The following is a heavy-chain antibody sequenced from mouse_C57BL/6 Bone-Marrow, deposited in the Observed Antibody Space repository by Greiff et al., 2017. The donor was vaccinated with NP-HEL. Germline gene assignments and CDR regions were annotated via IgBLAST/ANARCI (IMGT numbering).Heavy chain of an antibody. J-gene: IGHJ3*01. Sequence: VQLQQPGAELVKPGASVKLSCKASGYTFTSYWMHWVKQRPGQGLEWIGMIHPNSGSTNYNEKFKSKATLTVDKSSSTAYMQLSSLTSEDSAVYYCARYWGLLEFAYWGQGTLVTVSA. V-gene: IGHV1-64*01. CDR2: IHPNSGST. D-gene: IGHD2-3*01. CDR1: GYTFTSYW. CDR3: ARYWGLLEFAY.